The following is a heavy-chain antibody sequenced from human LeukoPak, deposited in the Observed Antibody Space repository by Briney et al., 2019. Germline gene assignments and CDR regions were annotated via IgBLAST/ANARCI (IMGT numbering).Heavy chain of an antibody. CDR2: IYPGDSDT. CDR1: GCSFTSYW. J-gene: IGHJ5*02. V-gene: IGHV5-51*01. D-gene: IGHD6-19*01. CDR3: ARVVAGFWFDP. Sequence: GESLKISCKGSGCSFTSYWIGWVRQMPWKGLEWMGIIYPGDSDTRYSPSFQGQVTISVDKSKNQFSLKLSSVTAADTAVYYCARVVAGFWFDPWGQGTLVTVSS.